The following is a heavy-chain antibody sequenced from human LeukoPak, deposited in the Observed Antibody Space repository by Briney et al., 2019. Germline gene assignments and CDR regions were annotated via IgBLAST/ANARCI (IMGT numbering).Heavy chain of an antibody. CDR2: IIPIFGTA. V-gene: IGHV1-69*06. J-gene: IGHJ4*02. CDR3: ARATSQSIVAAGDY. D-gene: IGHD2-15*01. CDR1: EGTFSSYA. Sequence: GASVTVSCKGSEGTFSSYAISWVRQAPGQGLEWMGGIIPIFGTANYAQKFQGRVTFTADKSTNTVYMDLRSLTSEDTAVYYCARATSQSIVAAGDYWGQGTLVIVSS.